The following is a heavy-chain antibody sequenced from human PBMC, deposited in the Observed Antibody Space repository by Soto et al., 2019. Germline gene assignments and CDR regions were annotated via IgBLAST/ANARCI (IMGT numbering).Heavy chain of an antibody. D-gene: IGHD6-6*01. CDR2: IYTSGST. CDR3: ARTSNIAARPYYYYGMDV. V-gene: IGHV4-4*07. CDR1: GGSISSYY. Sequence: QVQLQESGPGLVKPSETLSLTCTVSGGSISSYYWSWIRQPAGKGLEWIGRIYTSGSTNYNPSLKSRVTMSVDTSKNQFSLKLSSVTAADTAVYYCARTSNIAARPYYYYGMDVWGQGTTVTVSS. J-gene: IGHJ6*02.